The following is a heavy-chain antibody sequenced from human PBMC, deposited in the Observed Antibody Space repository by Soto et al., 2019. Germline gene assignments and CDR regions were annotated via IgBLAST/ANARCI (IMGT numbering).Heavy chain of an antibody. Sequence: QVQLVQSGAEVQKPGSSVKVSCKASGGTFSSYAISWVRQAPGQGLEWMGGIIPIFGTANYAQKFQGRVTITADESTSTAYIELSSLRSEDTAVYYCADQQVVLSPNIYYYYGMDVWGQGTTVTVSS. J-gene: IGHJ6*02. CDR2: IIPIFGTA. D-gene: IGHD6-13*01. V-gene: IGHV1-69*01. CDR3: ADQQVVLSPNIYYYYGMDV. CDR1: GGTFSSYA.